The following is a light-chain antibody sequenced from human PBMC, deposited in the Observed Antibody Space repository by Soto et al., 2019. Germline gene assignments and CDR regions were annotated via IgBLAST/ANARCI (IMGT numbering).Light chain of an antibody. CDR2: QDS. J-gene: IGLJ2*01. CDR1: KLGDKY. CDR3: QARDSSTVV. Sequence: SYELTQPPSVSVSPGQTASITCAGEKLGDKYACWYQQKPGQSPVLVIYQDSKRPSGIPERFSGSNSGNTATLTISGTQAMDEADYYCQARDSSTVVFGGGTQLTVL. V-gene: IGLV3-1*01.